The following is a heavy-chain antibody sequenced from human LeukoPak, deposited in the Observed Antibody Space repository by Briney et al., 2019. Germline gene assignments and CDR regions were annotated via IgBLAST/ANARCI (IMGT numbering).Heavy chain of an antibody. V-gene: IGHV1-69*05. D-gene: IGHD2-2*01. CDR3: AREPAPWGRWFDP. CDR2: IIPIFGTA. CDR1: GGTFSSYA. Sequence: ASVKVSCKASGGTFSSYAISWVRQAPGQGLEWMGGIIPIFGTANYAQKLQGRVTITTDESTSTAYMELSSLRSEDTAVYYCAREPAPWGRWFDPWGQGTLVTVSS. J-gene: IGHJ5*02.